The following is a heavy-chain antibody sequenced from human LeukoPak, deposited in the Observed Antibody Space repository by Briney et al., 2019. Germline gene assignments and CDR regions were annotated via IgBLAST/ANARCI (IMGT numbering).Heavy chain of an antibody. CDR3: ASDSGWYGH. CDR1: GGSFSGYY. D-gene: IGHD6-19*01. CDR2: INHSGST. J-gene: IGHJ4*02. V-gene: IGHV4-34*01. Sequence: SETLSLTCAVYGGSFSGYYWSWIRQPPGKGLEWIGEINHSGSTNYNPSLKSRVTMSLDTSKNQFSLKLSSVTAADTAVYFCASDSGWYGHWGQGTLVTVSS.